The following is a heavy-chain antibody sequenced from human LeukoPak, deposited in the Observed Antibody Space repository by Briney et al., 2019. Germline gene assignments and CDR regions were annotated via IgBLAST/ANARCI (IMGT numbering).Heavy chain of an antibody. Sequence: PSETLSLTCSVSGGSISGGSISGYHWSWIRQPPGKGLELIAYMHYSGTTHYNPSLKSRVSISVDTSRKQISLELTSVTAADTAVYYCARYDFWSAKKSGAFDIWGQGTMVTVSS. D-gene: IGHD3-3*01. CDR1: GGSISGGSISGYH. J-gene: IGHJ3*02. CDR3: ARYDFWSAKKSGAFDI. V-gene: IGHV4-61*08. CDR2: MHYSGTT.